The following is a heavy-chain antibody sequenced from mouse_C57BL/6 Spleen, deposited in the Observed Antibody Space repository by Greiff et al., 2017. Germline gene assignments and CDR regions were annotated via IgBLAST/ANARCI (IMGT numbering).Heavy chain of an antibody. V-gene: IGHV2-6-1*01. CDR3: ARHNDGYYGFDY. CDR2: IWSDGST. D-gene: IGHD2-3*01. Sequence: QVQLKQSGPGLVAPSQSLSITCTVSGFSLTSYGVHWVRQPPGKGLEWLVVIWSDGSTTYNSALKSRLSISKDNSKSQVFLKMNSLQTDDTAMYYCARHNDGYYGFDYWGQGTTLTVSS. CDR1: GFSLTSYG. J-gene: IGHJ2*01.